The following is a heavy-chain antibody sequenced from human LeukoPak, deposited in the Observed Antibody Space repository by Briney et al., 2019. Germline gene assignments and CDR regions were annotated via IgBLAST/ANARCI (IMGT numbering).Heavy chain of an antibody. J-gene: IGHJ5*02. CDR3: ASHYYYDSSGYRWFDP. CDR2: IIPIFGTA. Sequence: SVKVSCKASGGTFSSYAISWVRQAPGQGLEWMGGIIPIFGTANYAQKFQGRVTITTDESTSTAYMELSSLRSEDTAVYYCASHYYYDSSGYRWFDPWGQGTLVTVSS. CDR1: GGTFSSYA. D-gene: IGHD3-22*01. V-gene: IGHV1-69*05.